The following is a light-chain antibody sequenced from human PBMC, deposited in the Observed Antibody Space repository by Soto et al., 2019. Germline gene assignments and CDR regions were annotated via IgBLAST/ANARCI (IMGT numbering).Light chain of an antibody. V-gene: IGKV3-20*01. CDR2: GAS. Sequence: EIVLTQSPGTLSLSPGERATPSCRASQSVSSNYLAWYQQKPGQAPRLLIYGASSRPTGIPDRFSGSGSGTDFTLTITRLEPEDFAVYYCQQYGSSPRFGQGTKVEIK. CDR3: QQYGSSPR. J-gene: IGKJ1*01. CDR1: QSVSSNY.